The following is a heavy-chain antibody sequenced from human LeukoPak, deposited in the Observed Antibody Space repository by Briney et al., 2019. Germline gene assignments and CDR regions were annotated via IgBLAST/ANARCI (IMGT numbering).Heavy chain of an antibody. D-gene: IGHD3-16*01. J-gene: IGHJ4*02. CDR3: ARDRWMITFGSAYYFDY. CDR2: INPNSGGT. Sequence: GASVKVSCKASGYTFTGYYMHWVRQAPGQGREWMGWINPNSGGTNYAQKFQGRVTMTRDTSISTAYMELSRLRSDDTAVYYCARDRWMITFGSAYYFDYWGQGTLVTVSS. V-gene: IGHV1-2*02. CDR1: GYTFTGYY.